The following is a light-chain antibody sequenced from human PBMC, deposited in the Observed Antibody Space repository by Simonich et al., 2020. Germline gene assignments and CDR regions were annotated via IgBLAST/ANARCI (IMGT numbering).Light chain of an antibody. CDR1: QGISSY. Sequence: AIRMTQSPSSLSASTGDRVTIPCRASQGISSYLAWYQQKPGKAPKLLIYAASTLQSGVPSRFSGSGSGTEFTLTISSLQSEDFAVYYCQQYNNWPPITFGQGTRLEIK. CDR2: AAS. CDR3: QQYNNWPPIT. J-gene: IGKJ5*01. V-gene: IGKV1-8*01.